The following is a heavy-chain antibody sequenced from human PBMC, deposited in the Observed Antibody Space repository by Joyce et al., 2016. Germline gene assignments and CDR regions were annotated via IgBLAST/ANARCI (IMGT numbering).Heavy chain of an antibody. CDR2: LYNSGKN. V-gene: IGHV4-30-2*01. J-gene: IGHJ4*02. D-gene: IGHD3-10*01. CDR3: ARAPRGPGYFDS. CDR1: GDSFTTGGYA. Sequence: QLLLQESGPGLVKTSQTLSLPCAVSGDSFTTGGYAWNWIRQPPGKGLEWIGDLYNSGKNHFTPSLQSRVTISVDRAKSQFSLKLSSVTAADTAVYYCARAPRGPGYFDSWGQGTLVTVSS.